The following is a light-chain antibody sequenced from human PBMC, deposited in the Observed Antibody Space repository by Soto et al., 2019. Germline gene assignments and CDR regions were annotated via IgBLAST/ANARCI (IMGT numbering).Light chain of an antibody. CDR2: DAS. CDR1: QSISSW. J-gene: IGKJ1*01. CDR3: QQYNSYPVT. Sequence: DIQMTQSPSTLSASVGDGVTITCRASQSISSWLAWYQQKPGKAPKLLIYDASSLESGVPSRFSGSGSGTEFTLTISSLQPDDFATYYCQQYNSYPVTFGQGTKVDIK. V-gene: IGKV1-5*01.